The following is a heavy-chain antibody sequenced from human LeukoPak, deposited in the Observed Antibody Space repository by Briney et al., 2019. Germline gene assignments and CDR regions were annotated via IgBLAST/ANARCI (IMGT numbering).Heavy chain of an antibody. CDR1: GFTFSSYW. CDR2: IKQDGSEK. CDR3: ARDDLIVVVTRMVFDY. D-gene: IGHD3-22*01. V-gene: IGHV3-7*01. Sequence: GGSLRLSCAASGFTFSSYWMSWVRQAPGKGLEWVANIKQDGSEKYYVDSVKGRFTISRDNAKNSLYLQMNSLRAEDTAVYYCARDDLIVVVTRMVFDYWGQGTLVTVSS. J-gene: IGHJ4*02.